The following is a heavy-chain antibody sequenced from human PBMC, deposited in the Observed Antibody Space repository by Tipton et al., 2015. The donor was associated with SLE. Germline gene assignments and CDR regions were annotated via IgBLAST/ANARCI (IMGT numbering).Heavy chain of an antibody. CDR2: IYLSGLT. CDR1: GHSISNGDYY. CDR3: AGPIRQDGFDI. D-gene: IGHD2-21*01. Sequence: TLSLTCTVSGHSISNGDYYWSWIRQLPGKGLEWIGHIYLSGLTSYNPSLNNRVSISVDTSNSQFSLKLSSVTAADTAVYYCAGPIRQDGFDIWGQGTMVTVSS. J-gene: IGHJ3*02. V-gene: IGHV4-31*03.